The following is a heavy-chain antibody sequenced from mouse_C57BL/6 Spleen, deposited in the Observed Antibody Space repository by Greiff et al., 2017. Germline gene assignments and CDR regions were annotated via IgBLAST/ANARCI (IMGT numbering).Heavy chain of an antibody. D-gene: IGHD1-1*01. CDR2: IDPSDSET. J-gene: IGHJ2*01. V-gene: IGHV1-52*01. CDR1: GYTFTSYW. CDR3: ARFPLYYYGSSYDFDD. Sequence: QVQLQQPGAELVRPGSSVKLSCKASGYTFTSYWMHWVKQRPIQGLEWIGNIDPSDSETHYNQKFKDKATLTVDKSSSTAYMQLSSLTSEDSAVYYCARFPLYYYGSSYDFDDWGQGTTLTVSS.